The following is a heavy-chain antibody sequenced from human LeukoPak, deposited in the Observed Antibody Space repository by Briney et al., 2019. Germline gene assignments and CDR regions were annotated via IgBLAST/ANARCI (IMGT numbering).Heavy chain of an antibody. CDR3: ATDPGYCSSTSCRDFDY. V-gene: IGHV3-7*01. D-gene: IGHD2-2*01. Sequence: GGSLRLSCAASGFTFSSYWMSWVRQAPGKGLEWVSNIKQDGSEKYYVDSVKGRFTIFRDNAKNSLYLQMNSLRAEDTAVYYCATDPGYCSSTSCRDFDYWGQGTLVTVSS. CDR2: IKQDGSEK. CDR1: GFTFSSYW. J-gene: IGHJ4*02.